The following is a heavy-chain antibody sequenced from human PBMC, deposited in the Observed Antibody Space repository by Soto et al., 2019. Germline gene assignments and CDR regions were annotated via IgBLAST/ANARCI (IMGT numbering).Heavy chain of an antibody. CDR3: ARDGWQQLVQDPGAEIPDYFDY. D-gene: IGHD6-13*01. CDR2: ISSSSSYI. V-gene: IGHV3-21*01. J-gene: IGHJ4*02. Sequence: EVQLVESWGGLVKPGGSLRLSCAASGFTFSSYSMNWVRQAPGKGLEWVSSISSSSSYIYYADSVKGRFTISRDNAKNSLYLQMNSLRAEDTAVYYCARDGWQQLVQDPGAEIPDYFDYWGQGTLVTVSS. CDR1: GFTFSSYS.